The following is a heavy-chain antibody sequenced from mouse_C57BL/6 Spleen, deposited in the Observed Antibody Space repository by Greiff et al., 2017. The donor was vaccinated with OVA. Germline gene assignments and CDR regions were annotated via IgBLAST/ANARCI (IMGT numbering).Heavy chain of an antibody. CDR1: GYTFTSYW. CDR2: IYPGNSDT. V-gene: IGHV1-5*01. J-gene: IGHJ4*01. Sequence: EVKLVESGTVLARPGASVKMSCKTSGYTFTSYWMHWVKQRPGQGLEWIGAIYPGNSDTSYNQKFKGKAKLTAVTSASTAYMELSSLTNEDSAVYYCTRSDGYYDYYAMDYWGQGTSVTVSS. D-gene: IGHD2-3*01. CDR3: TRSDGYYDYYAMDY.